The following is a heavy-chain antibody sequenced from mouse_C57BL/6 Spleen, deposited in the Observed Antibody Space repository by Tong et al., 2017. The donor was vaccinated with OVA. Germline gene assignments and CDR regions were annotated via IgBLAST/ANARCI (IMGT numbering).Heavy chain of an antibody. CDR3: ARPLYLRPRGDY. J-gene: IGHJ4*01. Sequence: EVQLVEPGVDLEKLCGTLKLSYAASGFTFSSYGMSWVRQTPDKRLEWVATISSGGSYTYYPDSVKGRFTISRDNAKNTLDLQMSSLRSEDTAMYYCARPLYLRPRGDYWGQGTSVTFSS. CDR1: GFTFSSYG. V-gene: IGHV5-6*01. D-gene: IGHD1-1*01. CDR2: ISSGGSYT.